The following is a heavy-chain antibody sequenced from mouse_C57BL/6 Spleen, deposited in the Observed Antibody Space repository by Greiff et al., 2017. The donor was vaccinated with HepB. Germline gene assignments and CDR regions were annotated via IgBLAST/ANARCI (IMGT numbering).Heavy chain of an antibody. V-gene: IGHV1-82*01. CDR1: GYAFSSSW. J-gene: IGHJ3*01. D-gene: IGHD2-5*01. CDR3: ARTAYYSNGGGY. Sequence: VQLQESGPELVKPGASVKISCKASGYAFSSSWMNWVKQRPGKGLEWIGRIYPGDGDTNYNGKFKGKATLTADKSSSTAYMQLSSLTSEDSAVYFCARTAYYSNGGGYWGQGTLVTVSA. CDR2: IYPGDGDT.